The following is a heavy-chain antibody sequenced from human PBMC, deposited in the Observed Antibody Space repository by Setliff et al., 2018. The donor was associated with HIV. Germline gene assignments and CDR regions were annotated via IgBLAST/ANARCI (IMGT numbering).Heavy chain of an antibody. D-gene: IGHD3-10*01. CDR2: ISSSSSTI. J-gene: IGHJ4*02. Sequence: PGGSLRLSCAASGFTFSSYSMNWVRQAPGKGLEWVSYISSSSSTIYYADSVKGRFTISRDNAKNSLYLQMNSLRAEDTAVYYCAKGYGSGSYYPFDYWGQGTLVTVSS. V-gene: IGHV3-48*04. CDR1: GFTFSSYS. CDR3: AKGYGSGSYYPFDY.